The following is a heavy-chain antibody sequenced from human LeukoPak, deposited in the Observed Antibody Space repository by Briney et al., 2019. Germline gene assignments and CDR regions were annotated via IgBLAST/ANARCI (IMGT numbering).Heavy chain of an antibody. D-gene: IGHD3-10*01. J-gene: IGHJ4*02. V-gene: IGHV3-23*01. CDR3: AKCAWFGDAPGGDY. Sequence: GGSLRLSCAASGFTFRSDAMSLVRQAPGKGLEWVSAISGSGDIAYYADSVKGRFTISRDNSKNTMYLQMNSLRVEDTAVYYCAKCAWFGDAPGGDYWGQGTLVTVSS. CDR2: ISGSGDIA. CDR1: GFTFRSDA.